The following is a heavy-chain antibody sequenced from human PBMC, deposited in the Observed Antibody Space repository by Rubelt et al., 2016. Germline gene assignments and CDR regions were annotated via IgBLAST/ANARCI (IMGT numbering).Heavy chain of an antibody. CDR1: GGSISSYY. CDR2: IYSSGIT. CDR3: ARDSGGGYYYYYNGMDV. V-gene: IGHV4-4*07. D-gene: IGHD2-15*01. Sequence: QVQLQESGPGLVKPSETLSPTCTVSGGSISSYYWSWIRQPAGKGLEWIGRIYSSGITNYNPSLKSRVLMSVDTSKNQFSLKMSSVTAADTAVYYCARDSGGGYYYYYNGMDVWGQGTTVTVSS. J-gene: IGHJ6*02.